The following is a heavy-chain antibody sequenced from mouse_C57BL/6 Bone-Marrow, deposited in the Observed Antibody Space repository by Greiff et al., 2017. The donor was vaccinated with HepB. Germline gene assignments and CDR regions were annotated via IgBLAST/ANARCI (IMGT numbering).Heavy chain of an antibody. CDR3: ARNGNYLYYAMDY. V-gene: IGHV1-69*01. Sequence: VQLQQPGAELVMPGASVKLSCKASGYTFTSYWMHWVKQRPGQGLEWIGEIDPSDSYTNYNQKFKGKSTLTVDKSSSTAYMQLSSLTSEDSAVYYCARNGNYLYYAMDYWGQGTSVTVSS. J-gene: IGHJ4*01. CDR2: IDPSDSYT. D-gene: IGHD2-1*01. CDR1: GYTFTSYW.